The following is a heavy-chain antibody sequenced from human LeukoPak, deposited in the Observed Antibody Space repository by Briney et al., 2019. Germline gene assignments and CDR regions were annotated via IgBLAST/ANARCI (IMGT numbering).Heavy chain of an antibody. CDR3: ARGGGRYYYYMDV. D-gene: IGHD4-23*01. CDR2: ISYDGSNK. Sequence: GGSLRLSCAASGFTFSNSPMHWVRPGPGKGLEWVAVISYDGSNKYYADSVKGRFTISRDNSKNTVYLQMNSLRAEDTAVYYCARGGGRYYYYMDVWGRGTTVTVSS. J-gene: IGHJ6*03. V-gene: IGHV3-30-3*01. CDR1: GFTFSNSP.